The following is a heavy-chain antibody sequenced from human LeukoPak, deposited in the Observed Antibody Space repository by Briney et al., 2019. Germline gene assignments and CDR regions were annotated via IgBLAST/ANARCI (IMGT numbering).Heavy chain of an antibody. J-gene: IGHJ4*02. D-gene: IGHD1-26*01. CDR1: GYTFIGYY. V-gene: IGHV1-2*02. CDR3: AQTPSRGRRVGATTPYY. Sequence: ASVKVSCKASGYTFIGYYMHWVRQAPGQGLEWMGWINPNSGGINYAQKFQGRVAMTRDTSISTAYMELSRLRSDDTAVYYCAQTPSRGRRVGATTPYYWGQGTLVTVSS. CDR2: INPNSGGI.